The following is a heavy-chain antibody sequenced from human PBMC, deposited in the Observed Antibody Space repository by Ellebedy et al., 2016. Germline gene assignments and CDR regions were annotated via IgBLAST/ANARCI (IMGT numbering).Heavy chain of an antibody. V-gene: IGHV4-34*01. D-gene: IGHD3-10*01. Sequence: SETLSLTXAVYGGSFSDYYWSWIRQSPGKGLEWIGEINHSGSTKYNPSLKSRVTMSVDTSKIQFSLRLSSVTAADTAVYYCARGDGSVSLIDYWGQGTLVTVSS. CDR1: GGSFSDYY. CDR2: INHSGST. CDR3: ARGDGSVSLIDY. J-gene: IGHJ4*02.